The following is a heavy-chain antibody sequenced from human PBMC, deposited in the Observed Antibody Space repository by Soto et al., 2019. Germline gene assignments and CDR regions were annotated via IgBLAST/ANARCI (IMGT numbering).Heavy chain of an antibody. D-gene: IGHD5-12*01. CDR2: INHSGST. V-gene: IGHV4-34*01. Sequence: QVQLQQWGAGLLKPSETLSLTCAVYGGSFSGYYWSWIRQPPGKGLEWIGEINHSGSTNYNPSLKSRVTISVDTSKNQFSLKLSSVTAADTAVYYCARRRGLRRLTYFDYWGQGTLVIVSS. CDR3: ARRRGLRRLTYFDY. J-gene: IGHJ4*02. CDR1: GGSFSGYY.